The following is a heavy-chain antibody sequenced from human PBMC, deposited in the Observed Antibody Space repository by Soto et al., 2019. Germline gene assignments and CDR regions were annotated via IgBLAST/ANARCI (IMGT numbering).Heavy chain of an antibody. J-gene: IGHJ4*02. CDR2: ISYDGSKK. V-gene: IGHV3-30-3*01. Sequence: QVQLVESGGGVVQPGRSLRLSCAASGFTFSSYAMHWVRQAPGKGLEWVAVISYDGSKKYYADSVKGRFTISRDNSKNTLYLQMNSLRAEDTAVYYCARAGYCSSTSCYSGFDYWGQGTLVTVSS. CDR3: ARAGYCSSTSCYSGFDY. CDR1: GFTFSSYA. D-gene: IGHD2-2*01.